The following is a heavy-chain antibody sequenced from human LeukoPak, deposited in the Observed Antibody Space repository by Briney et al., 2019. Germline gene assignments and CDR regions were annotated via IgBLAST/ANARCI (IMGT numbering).Heavy chain of an antibody. Sequence: GESLKISCKGSGYSFTSYWIGWVRQMPGKGLEWMGIIFPADSDTRYSPSFQGQVTISADKSISTAYLQWSSLKASDTAMYYCARRYCSGGSCYAFDYWGQGTLVTVSS. CDR3: ARRYCSGGSCYAFDY. CDR2: IFPADSDT. CDR1: GYSFTSYW. V-gene: IGHV5-51*01. J-gene: IGHJ4*02. D-gene: IGHD2-15*01.